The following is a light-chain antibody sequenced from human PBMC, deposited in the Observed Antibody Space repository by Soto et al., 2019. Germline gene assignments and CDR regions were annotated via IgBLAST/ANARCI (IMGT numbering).Light chain of an antibody. CDR2: GNN. V-gene: IGLV1-51*01. Sequence: QSVLTQPPSVSAAPGQKVTISCSGSNSNIGSNYVSWYQQLPGTAPKLLIYGNNKRPSGIPDRFSGSKSGTSATLGITGLQTGDEADYYCGTWDSSLSVVVFGGGTKLTVL. CDR1: NSNIGSNY. J-gene: IGLJ2*01. CDR3: GTWDSSLSVVV.